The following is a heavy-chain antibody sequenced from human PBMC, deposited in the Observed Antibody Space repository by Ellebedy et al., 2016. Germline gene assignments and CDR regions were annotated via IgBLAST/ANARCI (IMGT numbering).Heavy chain of an antibody. D-gene: IGHD3-9*01. V-gene: IGHV1-18*01. CDR1: GYTFTSYG. J-gene: IGHJ4*02. CDR3: VRDFDYTPDY. Sequence: ASVKVSXKASGYTFTSYGISWVRQAPGQGLEWMGWITDYNGRTDTKYALNLQGRVTMTTDTLTSTAYMELRSLRSDDTAVYYCVRDFDYTPDYWGQGTLVTVSS. CDR2: ITDYNGRTDT.